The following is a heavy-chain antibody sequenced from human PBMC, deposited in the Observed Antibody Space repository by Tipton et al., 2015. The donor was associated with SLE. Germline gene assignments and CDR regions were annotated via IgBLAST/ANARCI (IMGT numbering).Heavy chain of an antibody. CDR2: IYHSGSI. CDR1: GYSISTGYY. D-gene: IGHD5-24*01. Sequence: TLSLTCAVSGYSISTGYYWGWIRQPPGKGLEWIGSIYHSGSIFYNPSLKSRVTISVDTSNNQFSLKLNSVTAADTAVYYCAREIGGYNPIWGQGTLVTVSS. CDR3: AREIGGYNPI. J-gene: IGHJ4*02. V-gene: IGHV4-38-2*02.